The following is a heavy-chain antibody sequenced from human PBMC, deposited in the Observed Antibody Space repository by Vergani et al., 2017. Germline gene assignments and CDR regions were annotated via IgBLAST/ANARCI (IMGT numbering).Heavy chain of an antibody. CDR1: GFTFSSYS. CDR3: ARASLRFVGYYYGMDV. Sequence: VQLVESGGGLVKPGGSLRLSCAASGFTFSSYSMHWVRQAPGKGLEWVAVIWYDGSNKYYADSVKGRFTISRDNSKNTLYLQMNSLRAEDTAVYYCARASLRFVGYYYGMDVWGQGTTVTVSS. D-gene: IGHD3-3*01. J-gene: IGHJ6*02. CDR2: IWYDGSNK. V-gene: IGHV3-33*08.